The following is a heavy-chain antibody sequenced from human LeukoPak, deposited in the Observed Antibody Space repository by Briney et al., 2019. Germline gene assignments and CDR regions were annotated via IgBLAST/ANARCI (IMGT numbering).Heavy chain of an antibody. Sequence: GESLRISCKDSGYSFATYWIGWVRQMPGKGLEWMGIIYPGDSDTRYSPSFQGQVTISADKSISTAYLQWSSLKASDTAMYYCAGGYSNYFDYWGQGTLVTVSS. CDR1: GYSFATYW. V-gene: IGHV5-51*01. J-gene: IGHJ4*02. CDR3: AGGYSNYFDY. D-gene: IGHD4-11*01. CDR2: IYPGDSDT.